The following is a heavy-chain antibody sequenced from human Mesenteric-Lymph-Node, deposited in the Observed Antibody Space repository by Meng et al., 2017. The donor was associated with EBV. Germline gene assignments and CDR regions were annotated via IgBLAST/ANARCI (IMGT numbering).Heavy chain of an antibody. D-gene: IGHD2-21*01. V-gene: IGHV4-34*01. Sequence: QVQLQQGGAGLLKPSETLSLTCDVYGGSFSGYYWSWIRQPPGKGLEWIGEINHSGSTNYNPSLTSRVTISVDTSKNHFSLKLTSVTAADTAVYYCARAFCGGDCSHFDYWGQGTLVTVSS. CDR1: GGSFSGYY. CDR3: ARAFCGGDCSHFDY. CDR2: INHSGST. J-gene: IGHJ4*02.